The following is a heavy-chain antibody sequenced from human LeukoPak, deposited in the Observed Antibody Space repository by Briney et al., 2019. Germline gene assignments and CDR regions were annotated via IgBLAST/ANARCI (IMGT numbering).Heavy chain of an antibody. CDR2: FTSRSAGGTI. CDR1: GVTFSNTW. Sequence: SGGSLRLSCTASGVTFSNTWMSWVRQAPGKGLEWVGLFTSRSAGGTIHYTAPVQGRFTILAEDSKNTWYLQMNGLQIEDTGIYYCTTGGGTMDFWGQGTLVTVSS. CDR3: TTGGGTMDF. D-gene: IGHD2-15*01. V-gene: IGHV3-15*01. J-gene: IGHJ4*02.